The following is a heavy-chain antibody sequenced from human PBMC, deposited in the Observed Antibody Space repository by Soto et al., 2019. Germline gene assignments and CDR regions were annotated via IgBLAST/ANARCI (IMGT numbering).Heavy chain of an antibody. J-gene: IGHJ6*02. CDR3: AREMGYGDSGLDV. D-gene: IGHD4-17*01. CDR2: LWHDGSNE. CDR1: GFIFSSYG. V-gene: IGHV3-33*01. Sequence: QVQLVESGGGVVQPGRSLRLSCAASGFIFSSYGMHWVRQAPGKGLEWVATLWHDGSNEFYAESMKGRFTICRENPRNTLYLQMNSLRSEDTAVYYCAREMGYGDSGLDVWGQGTTVTVSS.